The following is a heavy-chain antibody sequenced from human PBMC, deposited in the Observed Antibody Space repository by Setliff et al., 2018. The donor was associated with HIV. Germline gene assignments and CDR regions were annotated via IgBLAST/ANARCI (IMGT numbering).Heavy chain of an antibody. J-gene: IGHJ4*02. CDR3: AKDPGSVYSYYFDY. CDR2: ISYDGTNK. CDR1: GFTFSSYG. Sequence: PGESLKISCAASGFTFSSYGMHWVRQAPGKGLEWVAVISYDGTNKYYSDSVKGRFTISRDNSKNTLYLQMNSLRPEDSAVYYCAKDPGSVYSYYFDYWGQGTLVTVSS. D-gene: IGHD3-22*01. V-gene: IGHV3-30*18.